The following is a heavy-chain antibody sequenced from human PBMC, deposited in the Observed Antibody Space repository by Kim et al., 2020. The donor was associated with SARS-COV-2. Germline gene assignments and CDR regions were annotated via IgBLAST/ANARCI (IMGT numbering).Heavy chain of an antibody. D-gene: IGHD3-10*01. CDR2: IKQDGSEK. V-gene: IGHV3-7*01. CDR3: ARVPNYYGSLYGMDV. CDR1: GFTFSSYW. Sequence: GGSLRLSCAASGFTFSSYWMSWVRQAPGKGLEWVANIKQDGSEKYYVDSVKGRFTISRDNAKNSLYLQMNSLRAEDTAVYYCARVPNYYGSLYGMDVWGQGTTVTVSS. J-gene: IGHJ6*02.